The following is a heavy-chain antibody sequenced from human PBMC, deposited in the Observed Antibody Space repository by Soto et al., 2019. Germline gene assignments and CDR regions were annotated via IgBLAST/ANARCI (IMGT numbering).Heavy chain of an antibody. V-gene: IGHV1-3*01. Sequence: ASVKVSCKASGYTFTSYAMHWVRQAPGQRLEWMGWINAGNGNTKYSQKFQGRVTITRDTSASTAYMELSRLRSDDTAVYYCARGSRDYGFFFFYPTEDNWIVFWGQGILVTV. CDR3: ARGSRDYGFFFFYPTEDNWIVF. CDR1: GYTFTSYA. D-gene: IGHD3-10*01. CDR2: INAGNGNT. J-gene: IGHJ5*01.